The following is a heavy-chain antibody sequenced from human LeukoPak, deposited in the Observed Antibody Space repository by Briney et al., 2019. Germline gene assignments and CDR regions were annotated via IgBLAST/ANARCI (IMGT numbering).Heavy chain of an antibody. CDR2: IKQDGSEK. CDR1: GFTFSSYW. D-gene: IGHD3-3*01. CDR3: ARSTRRAVLRFLEWSHGYYFDY. J-gene: IGHJ4*02. V-gene: IGHV3-7*01. Sequence: GGSLRLSCAASGFTFSSYWMSWVRQAPGKGLEWVANIKQDGSEKYYVDSVKGRFTISRDNAKNSLYLQMNSLRAEDTAVYYCARSTRRAVLRFLEWSHGYYFDYWGQGTLVTVSS.